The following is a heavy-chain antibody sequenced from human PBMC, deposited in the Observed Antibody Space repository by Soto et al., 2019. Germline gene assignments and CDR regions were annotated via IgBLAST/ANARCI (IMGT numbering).Heavy chain of an antibody. CDR2: IIPIFGTA. CDR3: ARNGKTGGYPPFDY. J-gene: IGHJ4*02. V-gene: IGHV1-69*13. CDR1: GGTFSSYA. D-gene: IGHD3-22*01. Sequence: GASVKVSCKASGGTFSSYAISWVRQAPGQGLEWMGGIIPIFGTANYAQKFQGGVTITADESTSTAYMELSSLRSEDTAVYYCARNGKTGGYPPFDYWGQGTLVTVSS.